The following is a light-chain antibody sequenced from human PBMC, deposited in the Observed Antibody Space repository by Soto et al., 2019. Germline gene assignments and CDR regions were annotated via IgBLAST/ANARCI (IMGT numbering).Light chain of an antibody. CDR2: RAS. J-gene: IGKJ5*01. Sequence: IGLTQSPDTPAFSPGDSGPFFCRASENISKRYLAWYPQRHGQSPRLLIYRASLRAAGIPDRFSGSGSGTDFTLTISRLEPEDFAVYYCQQYGASPLITFGPGTRLDIQ. CDR3: QQYGASPLIT. V-gene: IGKV3-20*01. CDR1: ENISKRY.